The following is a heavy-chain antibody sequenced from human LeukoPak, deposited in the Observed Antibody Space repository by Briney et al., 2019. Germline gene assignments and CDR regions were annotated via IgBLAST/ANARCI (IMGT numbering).Heavy chain of an antibody. Sequence: GGSLRLSCAASGFTFSSFGMHWVRQSPGKGLEWVAFIRFDGSNKYYADSVKGRFTISRDNSKSTLYLQMNSLRPEDTALYYCAKEELFASVVPVVGDYFDHWGQGTLVTVSS. J-gene: IGHJ4*02. CDR2: IRFDGSNK. CDR3: AKEELFASVVPVVGDYFDH. V-gene: IGHV3-30*02. D-gene: IGHD2-8*02. CDR1: GFTFSSFG.